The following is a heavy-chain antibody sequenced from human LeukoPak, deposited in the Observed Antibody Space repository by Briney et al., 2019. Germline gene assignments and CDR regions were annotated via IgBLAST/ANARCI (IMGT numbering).Heavy chain of an antibody. CDR3: ARGNLWLADY. J-gene: IGHJ4*02. CDR2: IYSGGST. CDR1: GFTFDDYA. V-gene: IGHV3-53*01. D-gene: IGHD6-19*01. Sequence: GGSLRLSCAASGFTFDDYAMHWVRQAPGKGLEWVSVIYSGGSTYCADSVKGRFTISRDNSKNTLYLQMNSLRAEDTAVYYCARGNLWLADYWGQGTLVTVSS.